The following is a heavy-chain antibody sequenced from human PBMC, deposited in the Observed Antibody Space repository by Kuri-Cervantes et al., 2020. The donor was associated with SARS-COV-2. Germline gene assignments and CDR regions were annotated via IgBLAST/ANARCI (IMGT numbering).Heavy chain of an antibody. CDR3: ARSRGYYDFWSGYQHLTTSGFDY. CDR1: GGTFSSYA. D-gene: IGHD3-3*01. CDR2: IIPIFGTA. V-gene: IGHV1-69*05. J-gene: IGHJ4*02. Sequence: KISCKASGGTFSSYAISWVRQAPGQGLEWMGGIIPIFGTANYAQKFQGRVTITTDESTSTAYMELSSLRSEDTAVYYCARSRGYYDFWSGYQHLTTSGFDYWGQGTLVTVSS.